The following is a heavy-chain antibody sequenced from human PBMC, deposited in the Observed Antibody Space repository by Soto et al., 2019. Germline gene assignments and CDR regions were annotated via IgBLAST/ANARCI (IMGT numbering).Heavy chain of an antibody. CDR2: TYYRSKWHT. J-gene: IGHJ4*02. V-gene: IGHV6-1*01. CDR3: ARDLHGTYYYDS. D-gene: IGHD1-1*01. CDR1: GDSVSSTSSI. Sequence: SQTLSLTCDISGDSVSSTSSIWNWIRQSPSRGLEWLGRTYYRSKWHTDYTVSVRGRITINPDTPKNQFFLQLSSVTPDVTAVYFCARDLHGTYYYDSWGQGTLVTVSS.